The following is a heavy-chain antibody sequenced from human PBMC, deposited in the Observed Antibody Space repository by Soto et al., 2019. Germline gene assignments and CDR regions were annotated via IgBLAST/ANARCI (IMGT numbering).Heavy chain of an antibody. CDR2: IYYSGST. D-gene: IGHD3-16*02. CDR3: ARLDTAAQTGYHFDY. V-gene: IGHV4-59*08. CDR1: GGSISSYY. J-gene: IGHJ4*02. Sequence: SETLSLTCTVSGGSISSYYWSWIRQPPGKGLEWIGYIYYSGSTNYNPSLKSRVTISVDTSKNQFSLKLSSVTAADTAVYYCARLDTAAQTGYHFDYWSQGTLDTVAS.